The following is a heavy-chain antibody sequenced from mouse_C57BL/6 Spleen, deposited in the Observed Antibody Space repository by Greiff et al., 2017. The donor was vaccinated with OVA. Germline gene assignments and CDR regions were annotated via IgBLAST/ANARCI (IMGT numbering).Heavy chain of an antibody. Sequence: EVKLVESGGGLVQPGGSLKLSCAASGFTFSDYYMYWVRQTPEKRLEWVAYISNGGGSTYYPDTVKGRFTISRDNAKNTLYLQMSRLKSEDTAMYYCARPGYSYYAMDYWGQGTSVTVSS. CDR3: ARPGYSYYAMDY. J-gene: IGHJ4*01. V-gene: IGHV5-12*01. D-gene: IGHD2-2*01. CDR1: GFTFSDYY. CDR2: ISNGGGST.